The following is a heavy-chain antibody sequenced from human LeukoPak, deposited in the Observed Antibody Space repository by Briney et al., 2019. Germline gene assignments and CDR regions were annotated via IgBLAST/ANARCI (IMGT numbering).Heavy chain of an antibody. V-gene: IGHV5-51*01. CDR2: IYPGDSEI. J-gene: IGHJ4*02. D-gene: IGHD2-2*01. CDR1: GYNFANYW. CDR3: ARDKYCTSRSCYFDY. Sequence: GESLKISCKGSGYNFANYWIGWVRQMPGKGLEWMGIIYPGDSEIRYSPSFQGQVTMSADKSISTAYLQWSSLKASDTAIYYCARDKYCTSRSCYFDYWGQGTPVTVSS.